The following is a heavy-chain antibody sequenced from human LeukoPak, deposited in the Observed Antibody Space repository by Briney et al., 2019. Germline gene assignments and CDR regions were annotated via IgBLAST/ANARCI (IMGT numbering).Heavy chain of an antibody. J-gene: IGHJ6*02. CDR1: GFTFSSYS. V-gene: IGHV3-30*03. CDR2: ISYDGSNK. Sequence: GGSLRLSCAASGFTFSSYSMNWVRQAPGKGLEWVAVISYDGSNKYYADSVKGRFTISRDNSKNTLYLQMNSLRAEDTAVYYCARERAYIAARRYYYYGMDVWGQGTTVTVSS. D-gene: IGHD6-6*01. CDR3: ARERAYIAARRYYYYGMDV.